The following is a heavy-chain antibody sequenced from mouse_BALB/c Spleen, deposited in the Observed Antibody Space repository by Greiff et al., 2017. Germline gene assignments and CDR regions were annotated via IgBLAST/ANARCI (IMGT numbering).Heavy chain of an antibody. CDR2: IDPANGNT. D-gene: IGHD1-1*01. CDR3: ARVYGSSPYAMDY. Sequence: EVQLQQSGAELVKPGASVKLSCTASGFNIKDTYMHWVQQRPEQGLEWIGRIDPANGNTKYDPKFQGKATITADTSSNTAYLQLSSLTSEDTAVYYWARVYGSSPYAMDYWGQGTSVTVSS. CDR1: GFNIKDTY. J-gene: IGHJ4*01. V-gene: IGHV14-3*02.